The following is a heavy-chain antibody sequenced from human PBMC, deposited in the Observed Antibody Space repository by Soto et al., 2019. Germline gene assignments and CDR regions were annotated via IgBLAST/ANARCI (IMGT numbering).Heavy chain of an antibody. CDR1: GFTFNRHP. D-gene: IGHD2-8*01. J-gene: IGHJ4*02. V-gene: IGHV3-30-3*01. CDR2: ISHDGNNK. Sequence: GGSLRLSCAASGFTFNRHPLHWVRQAPGKGLEWVAVISHDGNNKYYADSVKGRLTISRDNSMNMLYLQMHGLRTEDTAIFYCARASGHIYATLHGPFDHWGQGALVTAPQ. CDR3: ARASGHIYATLHGPFDH.